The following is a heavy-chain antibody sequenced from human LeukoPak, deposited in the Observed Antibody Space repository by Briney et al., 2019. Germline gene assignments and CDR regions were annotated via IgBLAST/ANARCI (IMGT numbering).Heavy chain of an antibody. J-gene: IGHJ4*02. CDR2: IYYSGST. Sequence: SETLPLTCTVSGGSISSSSYYWGWIRQPPGKGLEWIGSIYYSGSTYYNPSLKSRVTISVDTSKNQSSLKLNSVTAADTAVYYCARGSTSNWYAGFDYWGQGTLVTVSS. CDR3: ARGSTSNWYAGFDY. CDR1: GGSISSSSYY. V-gene: IGHV4-39*01. D-gene: IGHD6-13*01.